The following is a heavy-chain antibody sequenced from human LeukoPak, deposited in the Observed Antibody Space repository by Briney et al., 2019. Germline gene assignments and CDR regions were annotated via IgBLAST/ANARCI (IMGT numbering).Heavy chain of an antibody. V-gene: IGHV3-53*01. D-gene: IGHD2-15*01. CDR3: AKLTRGYCDSTACPNWFDP. J-gene: IGHJ5*02. CDR2: IYSGGTT. Sequence: GGSLRLSCAASASAFIVSKNYMSWVRQAPGKGLEWVSFIYSGGTTSYLDSVKGRFTISRDNSKNTLYLQMNSLRGEDTALYYCAKLTRGYCDSTACPNWFDPWGRGTLVTVSS. CDR1: AFIVSKNY.